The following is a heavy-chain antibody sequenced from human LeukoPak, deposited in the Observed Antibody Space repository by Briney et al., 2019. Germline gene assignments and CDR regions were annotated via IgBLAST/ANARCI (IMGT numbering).Heavy chain of an antibody. D-gene: IGHD4-17*01. V-gene: IGHV3-9*01. CDR1: GFTFDDYA. Sequence: GRSLRLSCAASGFTFDDYAMHWVRQAPGKGLEWVSGISWNSGSIGYADSVKGRFTISRDNAKNSLYLQMNSLRAEDTALYYCAKDYLRFGYGERYNWFDPWGQGTLVTVSS. CDR3: AKDYLRFGYGERYNWFDP. J-gene: IGHJ5*02. CDR2: ISWNSGSI.